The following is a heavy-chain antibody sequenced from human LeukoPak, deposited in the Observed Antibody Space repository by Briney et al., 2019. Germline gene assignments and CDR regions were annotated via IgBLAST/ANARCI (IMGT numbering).Heavy chain of an antibody. V-gene: IGHV4-59*01. CDR1: GGSISSYY. CDR2: IYYSGST. Sequence: SETLSLTCTVSGGSISSYYWSWIRQPPGKGLEWIGYIYYSGSTNYNPSLKSRVTISGDTSNNQFSLKLSSVTAADTAIYYCARDRSGGYNWFDPWGQGTLVTVSS. J-gene: IGHJ5*02. D-gene: IGHD2-15*01. CDR3: ARDRSGGYNWFDP.